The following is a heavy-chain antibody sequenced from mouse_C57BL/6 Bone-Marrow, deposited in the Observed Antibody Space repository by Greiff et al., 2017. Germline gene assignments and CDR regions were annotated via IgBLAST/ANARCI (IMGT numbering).Heavy chain of an antibody. CDR2: INPSTGGT. Sequence: EVQLQQSGPELVKPGASVTISCKASGYSFTGYYLNWVKQSPEKSLEWIGEINPSTGGTTYNQKFKAKATLTVDKSSSTAYMQLKSLTSEDSAVYYCAPGVTTPYYFDYWGQGTTLTVSS. CDR1: GYSFTGYY. J-gene: IGHJ2*01. D-gene: IGHD2-2*01. V-gene: IGHV1-42*01. CDR3: APGVTTPYYFDY.